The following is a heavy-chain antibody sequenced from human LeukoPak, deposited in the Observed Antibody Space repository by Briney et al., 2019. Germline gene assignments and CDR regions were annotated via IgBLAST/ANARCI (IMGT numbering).Heavy chain of an antibody. J-gene: IGHJ4*02. CDR2: NHTSGST. Sequence: SETLSLTCTVSGGSITSYYWTYIRQPAGKGLEWIGRNHTSGSTNYNPSLKSRVTMSVDTSKNQFSLYLSSVTAADTAMYYCAREFSGTSIAARVFDSWGQGTLVTVSS. CDR3: AREFSGTSIAARVFDS. V-gene: IGHV4-4*07. D-gene: IGHD6-6*01. CDR1: GGSITSYY.